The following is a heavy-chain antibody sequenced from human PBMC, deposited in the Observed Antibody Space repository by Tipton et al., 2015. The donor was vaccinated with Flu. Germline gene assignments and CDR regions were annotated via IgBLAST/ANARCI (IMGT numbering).Heavy chain of an antibody. J-gene: IGHJ4*02. CDR2: IYPSGTT. V-gene: IGHV4-39*01. Sequence: TLSLTCTVSSGSIRSTNYFCAWIRQPPGKRLELIGSIYPSGTTYFNPSLKSRVTISVDTSKGQFSLMLRSVTAADTAVYYCARLTYYDVDLKNFYFEYWGQGTLVTVAS. CDR3: ARLTYYDVDLKNFYFEY. D-gene: IGHD3-10*02. CDR1: SGSIRSTNYF.